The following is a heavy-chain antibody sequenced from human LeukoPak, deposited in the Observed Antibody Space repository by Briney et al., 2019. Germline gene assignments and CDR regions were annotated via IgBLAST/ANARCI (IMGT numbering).Heavy chain of an antibody. Sequence: PSETLSLTCTVSGGSISSSSYYWGWIRQPPGKGLEWIGSIYYSGSTYYNPSLKSRVTISVDTSKNQFSLKLSSVTAADTAVYYCARHPVAGPIHFDYWGQGTLVTVSS. CDR3: ARHPVAGPIHFDY. V-gene: IGHV4-39*01. CDR1: GGSISSSSYY. CDR2: IYYSGST. D-gene: IGHD6-19*01. J-gene: IGHJ4*02.